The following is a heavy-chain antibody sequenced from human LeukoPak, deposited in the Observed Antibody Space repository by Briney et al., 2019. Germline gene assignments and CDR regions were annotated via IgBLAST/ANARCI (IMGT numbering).Heavy chain of an antibody. CDR1: GFTFSGFA. Sequence: HTGGTLRLSCAASGFTFSGFAMSWIRQAPGKGLEWVALIAHDGSNKYYADSVKGRFTISRDNSRSILYLQMNSLRPEDTAVYSCARSFFQWNYGSCLDSWGQGTLVTVSS. CDR2: IAHDGSNK. CDR3: ARSFFQWNYGSCLDS. V-gene: IGHV3-30*03. D-gene: IGHD1-7*01. J-gene: IGHJ4*02.